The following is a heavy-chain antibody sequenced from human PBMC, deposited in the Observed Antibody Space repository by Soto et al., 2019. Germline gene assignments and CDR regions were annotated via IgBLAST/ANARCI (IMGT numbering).Heavy chain of an antibody. CDR3: ARFPNPEMATAPYYYYGMDV. J-gene: IGHJ6*02. D-gene: IGHD5-18*01. Sequence: SETLSLTCGVSGDTISTGGYSWAWIRQPPGKALEWIGHTYHSGNPYYNPSLKSRVIISVDRSKNQFSLKLSSVTAADTAVYYCARFPNPEMATAPYYYYGMDVWGQGTTVTVSS. CDR1: GDTISTGGYS. CDR2: TYHSGNP. V-gene: IGHV4-30-2*01.